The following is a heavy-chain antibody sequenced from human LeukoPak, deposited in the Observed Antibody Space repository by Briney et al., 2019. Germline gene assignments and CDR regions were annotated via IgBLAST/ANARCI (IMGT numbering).Heavy chain of an antibody. J-gene: IGHJ6*03. V-gene: IGHV4-34*01. CDR3: ASSYYYYYYMDV. Sequence: SETLSLTCAAYGGSFSGYYWSWIRQPPGKGLEWIGEINHCGSTNYNPSLKSRVTISVDTSKNQFSLKLSSVTAADTAVYYCASSYYYYYYMDVWGKGTTVAVSS. CDR2: INHCGST. CDR1: GGSFSGYY.